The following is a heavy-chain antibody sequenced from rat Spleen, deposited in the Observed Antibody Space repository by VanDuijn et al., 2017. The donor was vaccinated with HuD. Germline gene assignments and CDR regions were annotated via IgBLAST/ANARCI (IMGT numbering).Heavy chain of an antibody. J-gene: IGHJ2*01. D-gene: IGHD1-1*01. CDR2: ISTGGDNT. V-gene: IGHV5-25*01. CDR1: GFTFSNYY. CDR3: ARHVITTEYYFDY. Sequence: EVQLVESGGGLVQPGRSLKLSCAASGFTFSNYYMAWVRQAPTKGLEWVAYISTGGDNTYYRDSVQGRFTISRDNAKSTLYLQLDSLRSEDTATYYCARHVITTEYYFDYWGQGVMVTVSS.